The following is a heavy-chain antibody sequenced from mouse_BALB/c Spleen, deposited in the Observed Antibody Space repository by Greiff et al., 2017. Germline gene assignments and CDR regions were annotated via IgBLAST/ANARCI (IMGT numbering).Heavy chain of an antibody. V-gene: IGHV2-9*02. CDR1: GFSLTSYG. CDR2: IWAGGST. D-gene: IGHD2-4*01. Sequence: VKLKESGPGLVAPSQSLSITCTVSGFSLTSYGVHWVRQPPGKGLEWLGVIWAGGSTNYNSALMSRLSISKDNSKSQVFLKMNSLQTDDTAMYYCARDRGMITSSYFDYWGQGTTLTVSS. J-gene: IGHJ2*01. CDR3: ARDRGMITSSYFDY.